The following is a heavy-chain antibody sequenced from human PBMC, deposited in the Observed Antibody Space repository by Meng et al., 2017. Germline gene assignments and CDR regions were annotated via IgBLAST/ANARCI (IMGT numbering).Heavy chain of an antibody. CDR2: ISAYNGNT. D-gene: IGHD5-18*01. V-gene: IGHV1-18*01. J-gene: IGHJ4*02. Sequence: ASVKVSCKASGYTFTSYGISWVRQAPGQGLEWMGWISAYNGNTNYAQKLQGRVTMTTDTSTSTAYMELRSLRSDDTAVYYCAREADVDTAMVAFDYWGQGTLVTGSS. CDR1: GYTFTSYG. CDR3: AREADVDTAMVAFDY.